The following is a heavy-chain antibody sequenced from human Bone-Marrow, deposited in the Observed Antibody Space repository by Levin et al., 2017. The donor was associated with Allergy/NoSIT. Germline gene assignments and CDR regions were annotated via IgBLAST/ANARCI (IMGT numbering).Heavy chain of an antibody. CDR1: GFTFSSHW. Sequence: GGSLRLSCAASGFTFSSHWMSWVRQAPGKGLVWVASIKQDGSEKYYVDSVKDRFTISRDNAKNSLYLQMNSLRAEDSAVYYCARNRLSSDYWGQGTLVTVSS. CDR3: ARNRLSSDY. J-gene: IGHJ4*02. CDR2: IKQDGSEK. D-gene: IGHD2/OR15-2a*01. V-gene: IGHV3-7*01.